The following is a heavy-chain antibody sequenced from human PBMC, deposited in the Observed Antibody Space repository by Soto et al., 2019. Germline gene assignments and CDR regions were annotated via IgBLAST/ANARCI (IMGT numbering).Heavy chain of an antibody. Sequence: QVQLQESGPGLVKPSETLSLTCTVSGGSVSSGSYYWSWIRQPPGKGLEWVGYIYYSGSTNYNPSLKSRVTISVDTSKNQFSLKLSSVTAADTAMYYCARGGGVVVWGQGTTVTVSS. D-gene: IGHD3-16*01. CDR1: GGSVSSGSYY. V-gene: IGHV4-61*01. J-gene: IGHJ6*02. CDR2: IYYSGST. CDR3: ARGGGVVV.